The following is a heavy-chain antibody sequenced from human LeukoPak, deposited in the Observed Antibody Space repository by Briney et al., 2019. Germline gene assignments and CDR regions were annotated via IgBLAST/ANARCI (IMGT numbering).Heavy chain of an antibody. CDR3: AKTMGRTIAAAGPFDP. V-gene: IGHV3-23*01. Sequence: PGGSLRLSCAASGFTFSSYAMSWARQAPGKGLEWVSAVNARGYSTYYADSVKGRFTISRDNSKNTVFLQMSSLRVEDTAVYYCAKTMGRTIAAAGPFDPWGQGTLVTVSS. J-gene: IGHJ5*02. CDR2: VNARGYST. CDR1: GFTFSSYA. D-gene: IGHD6-13*01.